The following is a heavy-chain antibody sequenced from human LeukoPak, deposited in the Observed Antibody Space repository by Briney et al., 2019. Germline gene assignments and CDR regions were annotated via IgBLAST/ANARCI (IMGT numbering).Heavy chain of an antibody. J-gene: IGHJ6*04. Sequence: GGSLRLSCAASGFTFSTYAMSWVRQAPGKGLEWVSAISDSGGSTYYADSVKGRFTISRDNSKNTAYLQMNSLKTEDTAVYYCTRPRSKGMVRGVMFDVWGKGTTVTVSS. V-gene: IGHV3-23*01. CDR1: GFTFSTYA. D-gene: IGHD3-10*01. CDR3: TRPRSKGMVRGVMFDV. CDR2: ISDSGGST.